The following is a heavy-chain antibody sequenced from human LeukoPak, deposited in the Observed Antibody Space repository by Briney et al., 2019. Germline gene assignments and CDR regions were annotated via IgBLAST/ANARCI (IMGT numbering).Heavy chain of an antibody. CDR3: VRGLGVPWGYYMDV. CDR1: GYTFTSYD. CDR2: MNPNSGNT. J-gene: IGHJ6*03. Sequence: ASVKVSCKASGYTFTSYDINWVRQATGQGLEWMGWMNPNSGNTGYAQKFQGRVTITRNTSISTAYMELSSLRSEDTAVYYCVRGLGVPWGYYMDVWGKGTTVTVSS. V-gene: IGHV1-8*03. D-gene: IGHD3-10*01.